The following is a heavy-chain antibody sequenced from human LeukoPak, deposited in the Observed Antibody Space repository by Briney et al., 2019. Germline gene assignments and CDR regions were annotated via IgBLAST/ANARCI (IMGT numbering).Heavy chain of an antibody. D-gene: IGHD3-3*01. J-gene: IGHJ4*02. Sequence: SVKVSCKASGGTFSSYAISWVRQAPGQGLEWMGGIIPIFGTANYAQKFQGRVTMTEDTSTDTAYMELSSLRSEDTAVYYCASTIWSGYLFDYWGQGTLVTVSS. CDR1: GGTFSSYA. CDR2: IIPIFGTA. CDR3: ASTIWSGYLFDY. V-gene: IGHV1-69*06.